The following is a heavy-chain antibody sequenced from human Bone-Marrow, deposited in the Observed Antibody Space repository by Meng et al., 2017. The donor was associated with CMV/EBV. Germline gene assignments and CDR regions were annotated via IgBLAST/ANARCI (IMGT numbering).Heavy chain of an antibody. CDR1: GFTFTRFW. CDR3: ARDAERGYSGFNYYYYGLDV. J-gene: IGHJ6*02. CDR2: INNDGTDT. Sequence: GGSLRLSCAASGFTFTRFWMHWVRQAPGKGLEWVSRINNDGTDTGYADSVKGRFTISRDNAKNSLYLQMNSLRAEDTAVYYCARDAERGYSGFNYYYYGLDVWGQATTVTVSS. D-gene: IGHD5-12*01. V-gene: IGHV3-74*01.